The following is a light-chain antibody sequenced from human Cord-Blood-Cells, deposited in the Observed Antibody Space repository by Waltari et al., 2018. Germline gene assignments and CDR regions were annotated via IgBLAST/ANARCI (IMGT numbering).Light chain of an antibody. CDR1: QGISSY. Sequence: DIQMTQPLSSLSASVGDRVTITCRASQGISSYLNWYQQKPGKAPKLLIYAASSLQSGVPSRFSGSGSGTDFTLTISSLQPEDFATYYCQQSYSTLFTFGPGTKVDIK. J-gene: IGKJ3*01. CDR2: AAS. CDR3: QQSYSTLFT. V-gene: IGKV1-39*01.